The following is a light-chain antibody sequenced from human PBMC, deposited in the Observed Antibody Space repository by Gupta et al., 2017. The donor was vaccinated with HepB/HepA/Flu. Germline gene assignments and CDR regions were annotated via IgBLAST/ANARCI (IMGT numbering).Light chain of an antibody. CDR3: QVWDSSSDHDV. Sequence: SYVLTQPPSVSVAPGKPARITCRGNNIGSKSVNWYQQKPGQAPVLVIYYDSDRPSGIPERFSGSNSGNTATLTISRVEAGDEADYYCQVWDSSSDHDVFGTGTKVTVL. V-gene: IGLV3-21*04. J-gene: IGLJ1*01. CDR1: NIGSKS. CDR2: YDS.